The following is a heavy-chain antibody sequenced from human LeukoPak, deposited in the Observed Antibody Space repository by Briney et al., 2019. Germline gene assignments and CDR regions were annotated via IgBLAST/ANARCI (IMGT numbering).Heavy chain of an antibody. D-gene: IGHD3-22*01. Sequence: SETLPLTCSVSGDSISTYFWSWIRQPAGKGLEWIGRISISENSNYTPSLKSRVTMTLDTSKNQLSLRLSSVTAADTAVYYCTYPQSSGYYYFDYWGQGTLVTVSS. CDR2: ISISENS. V-gene: IGHV4-4*07. J-gene: IGHJ4*02. CDR3: TYPQSSGYYYFDY. CDR1: GDSISTYF.